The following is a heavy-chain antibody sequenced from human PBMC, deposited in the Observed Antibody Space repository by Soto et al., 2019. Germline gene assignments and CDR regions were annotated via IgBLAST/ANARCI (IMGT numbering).Heavy chain of an antibody. V-gene: IGHV4-30-4*01. Sequence: QVQLQASGPGLVKPSQTLSLTCTVSGGSISSGDYYWSWIRQPPGKGLEWIGYIYYSGSTYYNPSLKRRVTISVDTSKNQFSLKLSSVTAADTAVYYCARVRGKRWFGELAIFDYWGQGTLVTVSS. CDR2: IYYSGST. J-gene: IGHJ4*02. D-gene: IGHD3-10*01. CDR3: ARVRGKRWFGELAIFDY. CDR1: GGSISSGDYY.